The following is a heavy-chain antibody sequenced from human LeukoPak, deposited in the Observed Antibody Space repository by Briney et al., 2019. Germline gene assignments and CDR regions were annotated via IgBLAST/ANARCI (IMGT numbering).Heavy chain of an antibody. CDR3: AKQLGYCSDGSCYFPY. D-gene: IGHD2-15*01. CDR1: GFTFSSSA. J-gene: IGHJ4*02. V-gene: IGHV3-23*01. CDR2: ISNNGGYT. Sequence: GGSLRLSCAASGFTFSSSASSWVRQAPGKGLEWVSAISNNGGYTYYADSVQGRFTISRDNSKSTLCLQMNSLRAEDTAVYYCAKQLGYCSDGSCYFPYWGQGTLVTVSS.